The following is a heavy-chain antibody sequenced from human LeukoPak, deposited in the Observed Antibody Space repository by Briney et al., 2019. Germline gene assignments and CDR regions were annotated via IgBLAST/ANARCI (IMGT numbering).Heavy chain of an antibody. CDR2: ISTSGSTI. CDR1: GFSFRSYE. D-gene: IGHD3-16*01. CDR3: ARGGSYFVH. J-gene: IGHJ4*02. Sequence: PGGSLRLSCAASGFSFRSYEMTWVRQAPGKGLEWVSHISTSGSTINYADSVKGRFTIPRDNAKNSLYLQMNSLRVEDTAVYYCARGGSYFVHWGQGTLVTVSS. V-gene: IGHV3-48*03.